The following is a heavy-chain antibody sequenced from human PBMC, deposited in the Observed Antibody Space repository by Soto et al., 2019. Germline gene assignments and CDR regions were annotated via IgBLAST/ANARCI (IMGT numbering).Heavy chain of an antibody. CDR3: ARDPYGADAFDI. J-gene: IGHJ3*02. Sequence: GGSLRLSCAASGFTFSSYSMNWVRQAPGKGLEWVSSISSSSSYIYYADTVKGRFTISRDNAKNSLYLQINSLRAEDTAVYYCARDPYGADAFDIWGQGTMVTVSS. CDR2: ISSSSSYI. D-gene: IGHD4-17*01. CDR1: GFTFSSYS. V-gene: IGHV3-21*01.